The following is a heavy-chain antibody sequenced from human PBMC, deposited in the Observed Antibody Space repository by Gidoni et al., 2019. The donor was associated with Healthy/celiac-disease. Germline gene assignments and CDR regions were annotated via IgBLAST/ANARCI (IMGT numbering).Heavy chain of an antibody. D-gene: IGHD4-17*01. CDR2: ISYDGSNK. J-gene: IGHJ4*02. CDR3: ARDGEWDYGDPFDY. Sequence: QVQLVESGGGVVQPGRSLRLSCAAAGFTFGSYAMHWVRQAPGKGLEWGAVISYDGSNKYYADAVKGRFTISIDNSKNTLYLQMNSLRAEDTAVYYCARDGEWDYGDPFDYWGQGTLVTVSS. V-gene: IGHV3-30*01. CDR1: GFTFGSYA.